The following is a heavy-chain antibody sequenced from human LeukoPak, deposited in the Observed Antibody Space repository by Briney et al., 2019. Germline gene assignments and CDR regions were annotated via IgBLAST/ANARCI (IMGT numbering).Heavy chain of an antibody. Sequence: GGSLRLSCAASGLTFSSYWMSWVRQTPGKGLEWVANIKEDGSEEYYVDSVKGRFTCSRDNAKNSLYLQMNSLRAEDTAVYYCARDSGIRTVDYWGQGTLVTVSS. CDR1: GLTFSSYW. V-gene: IGHV3-7*01. CDR2: IKEDGSEE. CDR3: ARDSGIRTVDY. J-gene: IGHJ4*02. D-gene: IGHD3-10*01.